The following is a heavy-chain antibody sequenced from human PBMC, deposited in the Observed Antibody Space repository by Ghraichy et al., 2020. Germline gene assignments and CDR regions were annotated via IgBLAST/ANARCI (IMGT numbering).Heavy chain of an antibody. V-gene: IGHV1-46*03. Sequence: ASVKVSCKASGYTFTSYYMHWVRQAPGQGLEWMGIINPSGGSTSYAQKFQGRVTMTRDTSTSTVYMELSSLRSEDTAVYYCARDREYSYGHRGYFDYWGQGTLVTVSS. J-gene: IGHJ4*02. D-gene: IGHD5-18*01. CDR3: ARDREYSYGHRGYFDY. CDR1: GYTFTSYY. CDR2: INPSGGST.